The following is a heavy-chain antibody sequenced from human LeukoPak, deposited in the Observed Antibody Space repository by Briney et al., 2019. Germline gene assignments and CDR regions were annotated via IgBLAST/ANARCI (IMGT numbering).Heavy chain of an antibody. CDR3: ARERRYCSSTSCHPYYYYGMDV. CDR2: IYYSGST. D-gene: IGHD2-2*01. V-gene: IGHV4-61*01. Sequence: SETLSLTCTVSGGSVSSGSYYWSWIRQPPGKGLEWIGYIYYSGSTNYNPSLKSRVTISVDTSKNQFSLKLSSVTAADTAVYYCARERRYCSSTSCHPYYYYGMDVWGQGTTVTVSS. J-gene: IGHJ6*02. CDR1: GGSVSSGSYY.